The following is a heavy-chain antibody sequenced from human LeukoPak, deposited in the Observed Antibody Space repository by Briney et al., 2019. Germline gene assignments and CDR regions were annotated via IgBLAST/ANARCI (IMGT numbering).Heavy chain of an antibody. CDR1: GYIFTDYY. J-gene: IGHJ4*02. CDR2: INPNSGGT. V-gene: IGHV1/OR15-1*04. D-gene: IGHD3-22*01. Sequence: ASVKVSCKASGYIFTDYYMHWVRQAPGQELGWMGRINPNSGGTNYAQKFQGRVTLTTDTSTSTAYMELRSLRSDDTAVYYCARGPHERSGYPDDWGQGTLVTVSS. CDR3: ARGPHERSGYPDD.